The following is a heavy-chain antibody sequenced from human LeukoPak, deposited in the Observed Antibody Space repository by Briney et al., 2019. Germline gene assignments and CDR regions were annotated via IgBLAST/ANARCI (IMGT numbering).Heavy chain of an antibody. J-gene: IGHJ6*03. CDR3: ARGKYPDNDDYMDV. CDR2: ISYDGSNK. V-gene: IGHV3-30*03. D-gene: IGHD1-1*01. CDR1: GFTFSSYG. Sequence: PGGSLRLSCAASGFTFSSYGMHWVRQAPGKGLEWVAVISYDGSNKYYADSVKGRFTISRDNAKNSLYLQMNSLRAEDTALYYCARGKYPDNDDYMDVWGKGTTVIVSS.